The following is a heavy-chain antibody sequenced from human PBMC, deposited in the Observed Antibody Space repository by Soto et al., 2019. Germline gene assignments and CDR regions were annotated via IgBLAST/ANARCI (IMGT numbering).Heavy chain of an antibody. CDR3: AKDRTVTYYYYSGMDV. Sequence: PGGSLRLSCAASGFTFSTYTMYWVRQAPGKGLEWVAGISNNGINTHYADSVKGRFTISRDNSKNTLYVQMNSLGAEDTAVYFCAKDRTVTYYYYSGMDVWGQGTTVTVSS. D-gene: IGHD4-4*01. CDR2: ISNNGINT. V-gene: IGHV3-30-3*01. CDR1: GFTFSTYT. J-gene: IGHJ6*02.